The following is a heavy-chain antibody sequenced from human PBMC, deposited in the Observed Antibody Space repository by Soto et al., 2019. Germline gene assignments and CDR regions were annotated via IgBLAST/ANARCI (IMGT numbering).Heavy chain of an antibody. J-gene: IGHJ3*02. CDR1: GGSISSSSYY. V-gene: IGHV4-39*01. D-gene: IGHD6-19*01. Sequence: QLQLQESGPGLVKPSETLSLTCTVSGGSISSSSYYWGWIRQPPGKGLEWIGSIYYSGSTYYNPSLKSGVTISVDTSKNHFSLKLSSVTAADTAVYYCARHLFSSGWYLIWGQGTMVTVSS. CDR2: IYYSGST. CDR3: ARHLFSSGWYLI.